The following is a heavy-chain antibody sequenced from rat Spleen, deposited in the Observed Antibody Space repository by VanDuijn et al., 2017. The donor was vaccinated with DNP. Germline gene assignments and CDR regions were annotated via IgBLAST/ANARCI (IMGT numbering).Heavy chain of an antibody. J-gene: IGHJ2*01. D-gene: IGHD1-1*01. V-gene: IGHV2-30*01. Sequence: QVQLKESGPGLVQPSQTMSLACTVSGFALTDYHVHWVRQLSGKGLEWMGVIWHAGSTNYNSLLKSRLSISRDTSKSQVFLRLNSLQPEDTATYYCARDGQWDYLDYWGQGVMVTVSS. CDR1: GFALTDYH. CDR2: IWHAGST. CDR3: ARDGQWDYLDY.